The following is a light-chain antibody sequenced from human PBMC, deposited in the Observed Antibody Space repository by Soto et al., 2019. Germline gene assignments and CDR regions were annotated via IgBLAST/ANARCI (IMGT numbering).Light chain of an antibody. CDR2: AAS. Sequence: DIQMTQSPSSLSASVGDRVTITCRASQSISSYLNWYQQKPGKAPKLLIYAASSLQSGVPSRFSGSGSGTEFTFTISSLQPDDFTTYYCQQYYSYSPLTFGGGTKV. J-gene: IGKJ4*01. CDR3: QQYYSYSPLT. CDR1: QSISSY. V-gene: IGKV1-39*01.